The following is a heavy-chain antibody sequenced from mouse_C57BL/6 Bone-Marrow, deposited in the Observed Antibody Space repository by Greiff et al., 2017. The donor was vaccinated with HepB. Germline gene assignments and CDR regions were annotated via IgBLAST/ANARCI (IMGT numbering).Heavy chain of an antibody. J-gene: IGHJ3*01. Sequence: QVQLQQSGAELARPGASVKLSCKASGYTFTSYGISWVKQRTGQGLEWIGEIYPRSGNTYYNEKFKGKATLTADKSSSTAYMELRSLTSEDSAFYFCARDYYYGSSYVWFAYWGQGTLVTVSA. CDR1: GYTFTSYG. CDR2: IYPRSGNT. D-gene: IGHD1-1*01. V-gene: IGHV1-81*01. CDR3: ARDYYYGSSYVWFAY.